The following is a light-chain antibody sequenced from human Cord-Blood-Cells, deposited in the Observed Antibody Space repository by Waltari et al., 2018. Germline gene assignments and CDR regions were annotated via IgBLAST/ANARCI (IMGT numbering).Light chain of an antibody. Sequence: QSALTQPPSAYGSPGQSVTISCTGTSSDVGGYNNVSWYQQHHGKAPQLRIYEVSKRPSGVPDRFSGSKSGNTASLTVSGLQAEDEADYYCSSYAGSNNVFGTGTKVTVL. J-gene: IGLJ1*01. CDR1: SSDVGGYNN. CDR2: EVS. CDR3: SSYAGSNNV. V-gene: IGLV2-8*01.